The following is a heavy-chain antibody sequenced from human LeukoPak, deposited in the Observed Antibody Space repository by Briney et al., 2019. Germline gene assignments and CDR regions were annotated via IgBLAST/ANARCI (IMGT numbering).Heavy chain of an antibody. CDR2: ISAYNGNT. J-gene: IGHJ4*02. D-gene: IGHD4-17*01. Sequence: GASVKVSCKASGYTFTSYGISWVRQAPGQGLEWMGWISAYNGNTNYAQKLQGRVTMTTDTSTSTAYMELRSLRSDDTAVYYCVRVATYDYGVGAVLACEDTWGQGTLVTVSS. CDR1: GYTFTSYG. V-gene: IGHV1-18*01. CDR3: VRVATYDYGVGAVLACEDT.